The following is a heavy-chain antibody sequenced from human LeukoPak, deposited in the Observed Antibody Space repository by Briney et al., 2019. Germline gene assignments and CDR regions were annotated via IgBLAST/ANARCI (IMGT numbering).Heavy chain of an antibody. CDR3: VKDVLATNSFDR. D-gene: IGHD5-24*01. J-gene: IGHJ4*02. CDR1: GFTLSKYA. Sequence: GGSLPVSRSASGFTLSKYAMHWVRQAPGQGPEYVSGINSDGGSTYYTDSLKGRFTISRDNSKKTLYLQMGSLRTEDTAVYYCVKDVLATNSFDRGGQGTLVTVSS. CDR2: INSDGGST. V-gene: IGHV3-64D*06.